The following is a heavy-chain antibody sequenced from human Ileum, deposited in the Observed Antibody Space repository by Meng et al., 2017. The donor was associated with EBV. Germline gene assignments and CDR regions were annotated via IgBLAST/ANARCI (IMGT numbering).Heavy chain of an antibody. D-gene: IGHD6-19*01. CDR3: ARVGQWLPIDY. CDR2: IYHSGST. Sequence: QVQPQESGPVMVTPSGPSSRSCDDSGGSISRSNWWSWDRQPPGKGLEWIGEIYHSGSTNYNPSLKSRVTISVDKSKNQFSLNPSSVTAADTAVYYCARVGQWLPIDYWGQGTLVTVSS. J-gene: IGHJ4*02. V-gene: IGHV4-4*02. CDR1: GGSISRSNW.